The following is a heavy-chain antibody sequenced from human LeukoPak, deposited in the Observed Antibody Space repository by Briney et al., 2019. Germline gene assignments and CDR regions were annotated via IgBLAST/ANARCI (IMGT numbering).Heavy chain of an antibody. CDR3: ARGAADSSGWYAIDY. J-gene: IGHJ4*02. Sequence: ASVKVSCKASGYTFTGYYMHWVRQAPGQGLEWMGWINPNSGGTNYAQKFQGRVTMTRDTSISTAYMELSRLRSDDTAVYYCARGAADSSGWYAIDYWGQGTLVTVSS. V-gene: IGHV1-2*02. CDR1: GYTFTGYY. D-gene: IGHD6-19*01. CDR2: INPNSGGT.